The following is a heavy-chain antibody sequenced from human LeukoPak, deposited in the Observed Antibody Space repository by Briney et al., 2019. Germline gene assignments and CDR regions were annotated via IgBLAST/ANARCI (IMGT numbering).Heavy chain of an antibody. CDR1: GFTFRSYS. CDR3: ARAITYYYGSGKSPFDY. Sequence: QPGGSLRLSCAASGFTFRSYSMNWVRQAPGKGLEWVAHIRYDGSNKYYADSVKGRFTISRDNAKNTLYLQMNSLRAEDTAVYYCARAITYYYGSGKSPFDYWGQGTLVTVSS. V-gene: IGHV3-33*08. CDR2: IRYDGSNK. D-gene: IGHD3-10*01. J-gene: IGHJ4*02.